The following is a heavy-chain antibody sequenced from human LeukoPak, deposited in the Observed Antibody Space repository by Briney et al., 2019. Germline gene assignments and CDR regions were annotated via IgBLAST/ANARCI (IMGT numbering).Heavy chain of an antibody. D-gene: IGHD6-19*01. CDR2: ILYDGSNK. CDR3: ARVVAGSVYNYGMDV. V-gene: IGHV3-30*01. Sequence: GGSLRLSCAASGFTFSTYVMHWVRQAPGKGLQWVAVILYDGSNKYYADSVKGRFIISRDNSKNTLYLQMNSLTAEDTAVYYCARVVAGSVYNYGMDVWGQGATVTVSS. J-gene: IGHJ6*02. CDR1: GFTFSTYV.